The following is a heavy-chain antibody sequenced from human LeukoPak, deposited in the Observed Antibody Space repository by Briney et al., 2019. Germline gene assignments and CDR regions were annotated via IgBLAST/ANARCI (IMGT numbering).Heavy chain of an antibody. CDR1: GGSISSDDYA. V-gene: IGHV4-31*03. J-gene: IGHJ4*02. CDR3: ARVTAARGVIFDC. D-gene: IGHD3-10*01. Sequence: SETLSLTCTVSGGSISSDDYAWSWIPQRPGQGLEWIGYIYYSGSTYYNPSLQSRVIISVDTSKSQFSLKLSSVTAADTAVYYCARVTAARGVIFDCWGQVTLVTVSS. CDR2: IYYSGST.